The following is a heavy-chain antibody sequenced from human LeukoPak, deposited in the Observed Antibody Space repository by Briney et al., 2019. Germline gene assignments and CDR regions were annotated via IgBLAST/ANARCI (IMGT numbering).Heavy chain of an antibody. J-gene: IGHJ6*02. Sequence: GASVKVSCKASGYTFTNFGISWVRQAPGQGLEWMGWISAYNGNTNYAQRLQGRVTMTTDTSTSTAYMELRSLRSDDTAVYYCARDQGWDVVVVPAAIRHVSLSYYGMDVWGQGTTVTVSS. CDR3: ARDQGWDVVVVPAAIRHVSLSYYGMDV. CDR1: GYTFTNFG. CDR2: ISAYNGNT. V-gene: IGHV1-18*01. D-gene: IGHD2-2*01.